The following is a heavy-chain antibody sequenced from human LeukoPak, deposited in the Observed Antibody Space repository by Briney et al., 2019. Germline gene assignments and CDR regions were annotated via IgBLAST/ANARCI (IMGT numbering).Heavy chain of an antibody. D-gene: IGHD2-21*02. V-gene: IGHV3-21*01. Sequence: GGSLRLSCAASGFTFSSYSMNWVRQAPGKGLEWVSSISSSSSYIYYADSVKGRFTISRDNAKNSLYLLMNSLRAEDTAVYYCTSHTGTGDAFRPFHIWGQGTMVTVSS. CDR2: ISSSSSYI. J-gene: IGHJ3*02. CDR1: GFTFSSYS. CDR3: TSHTGTGDAFRPFHI.